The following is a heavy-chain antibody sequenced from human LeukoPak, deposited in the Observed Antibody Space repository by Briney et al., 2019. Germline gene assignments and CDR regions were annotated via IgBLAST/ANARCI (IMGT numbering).Heavy chain of an antibody. CDR2: IYVDGGQT. V-gene: IGHV3-7*01. CDR3: ARDASGYYDY. D-gene: IGHD3-22*01. Sequence: GGSLRLSCAGPGFSFSNFWMSWVRQAPGRGLEWVAAIYVDGGQTYFADSVKGRFTISRDSAENSLYLQMDSLRAEDTAVYYCARDASGYYDYWGQGTLVTVSS. J-gene: IGHJ4*02. CDR1: GFSFSNFW.